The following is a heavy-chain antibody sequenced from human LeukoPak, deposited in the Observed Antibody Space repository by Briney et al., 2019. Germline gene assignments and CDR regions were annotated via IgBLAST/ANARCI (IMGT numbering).Heavy chain of an antibody. D-gene: IGHD3-3*01. J-gene: IGHJ4*02. CDR1: GYTFTSYG. V-gene: IGHV1-18*01. CDR2: ISAYNGNT. CDR3: ARDLGRDYDFWSGYYTQHYFDY. Sequence: ASVKVSCRASGYTFTSYGISWVRQAPGQGLEWMGWISAYNGNTNYAQKLQGRVTMTTDKSTSTAYMELRSLRSDDTAVYYCARDLGRDYDFWSGYYTQHYFDYWGQGTLVTVSS.